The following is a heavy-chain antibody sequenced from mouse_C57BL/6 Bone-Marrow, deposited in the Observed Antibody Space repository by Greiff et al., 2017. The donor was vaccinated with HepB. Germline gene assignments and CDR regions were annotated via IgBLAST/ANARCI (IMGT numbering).Heavy chain of an antibody. V-gene: IGHV1-81*01. Sequence: VQLQQSGAELARPGASVKLSCKASGYTFTSYGISWVKQRTGQGLEWIGEIYPRSGNTYYNEKFKGKATLTADKSSSTAYMELRSLTSEDSAVYFCARGMTTVVARYAMDYWGQGTSVTVSS. CDR3: ARGMTTVVARYAMDY. CDR1: GYTFTSYG. D-gene: IGHD1-1*01. CDR2: IYPRSGNT. J-gene: IGHJ4*01.